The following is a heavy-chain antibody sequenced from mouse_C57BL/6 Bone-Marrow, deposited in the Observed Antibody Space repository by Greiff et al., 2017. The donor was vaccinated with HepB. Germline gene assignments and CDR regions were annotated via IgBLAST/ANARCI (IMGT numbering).Heavy chain of an antibody. CDR1: GYTFTSYG. J-gene: IGHJ2*01. V-gene: IGHV1-81*01. Sequence: VQRVESGAELARPGASVKLSCKASGYTFTSYGISWVKQRTGQGLEWIGEIYPRSGNTYYNEKFKGKATLTADKSSSTAYMELRSLTSEDSAVYFCASIYYYGLGGFDYWGQGTTLTVSS. D-gene: IGHD1-1*01. CDR3: ASIYYYGLGGFDY. CDR2: IYPRSGNT.